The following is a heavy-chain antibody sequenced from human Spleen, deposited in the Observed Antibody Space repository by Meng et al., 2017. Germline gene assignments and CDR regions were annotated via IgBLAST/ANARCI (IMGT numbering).Heavy chain of an antibody. CDR1: GGSTSTSNW. J-gene: IGHJ5*02. CDR3: ARRVDHYDSSGYHTWFDP. V-gene: IGHV4-4*02. Sequence: GQCHGSGTIPLTPSWTRSLTGAVSGGSTSTSNWWSWARQPPGKGLEWIGEIYHTGTTNYNPSLKSRVTISVDKSNKEFSLKLSSVTAADTAVYYCARRVDHYDSSGYHTWFDPWGQGSLVTVSS. D-gene: IGHD3-22*01. CDR2: IYHTGTT.